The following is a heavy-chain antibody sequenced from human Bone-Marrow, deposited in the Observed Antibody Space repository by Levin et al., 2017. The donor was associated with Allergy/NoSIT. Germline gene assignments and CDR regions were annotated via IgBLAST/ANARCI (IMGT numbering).Heavy chain of an antibody. D-gene: IGHD1-26*01. CDR2: IYYSGRT. CDR1: GGSISSSTYC. V-gene: IGHV4-39*01. J-gene: IGHJ4*02. Sequence: SETLSLTCTVSGGSISSSTYCWGWIRQPPGKGLEWIGGIYYSGRTYYSPSLKSRVTISVDTSKNQFSLKLSSVTATDTALYYCARLPIDVGATTWIDYWGQGALVTVSS. CDR3: ARLPIDVGATTWIDY.